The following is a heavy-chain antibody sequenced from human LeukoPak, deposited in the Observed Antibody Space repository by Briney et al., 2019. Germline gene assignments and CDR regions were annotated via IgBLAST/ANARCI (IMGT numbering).Heavy chain of an antibody. V-gene: IGHV4-4*07. CDR1: GGSISSDY. J-gene: IGHJ4*02. CDR3: ARVPGY. Sequence: PSETLSLTCTVAGGSISSDYWSLIRQSAGKGLEWIGRIYTSGSTNYNPSLKSRVTMTVDTSKNQFSLKLSSVTAADTAVYYCARVPGYWGQGTLVTVSS. CDR2: IYTSGST.